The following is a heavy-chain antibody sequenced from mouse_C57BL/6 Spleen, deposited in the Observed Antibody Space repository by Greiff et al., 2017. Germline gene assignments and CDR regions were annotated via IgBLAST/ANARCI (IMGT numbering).Heavy chain of an antibody. CDR2: IDPNSGGT. CDR1: GYTFTSYW. CDR3: TRWNYGSRGLDY. V-gene: IGHV1-62-3*01. D-gene: IGHD1-1*01. J-gene: IGHJ2*01. Sequence: VQLQQPGAELVKPGASVKLSCKASGYTFTSYWMHWVKQRPGRGLEWIGRIDPNSGGTKYNEKFKSKATLTVDKSSSTAYMELRSLTSEDSAVYYCTRWNYGSRGLDYWGQGTTLTVSS.